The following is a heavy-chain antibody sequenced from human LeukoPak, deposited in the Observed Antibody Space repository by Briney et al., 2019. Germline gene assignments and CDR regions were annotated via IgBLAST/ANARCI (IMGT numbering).Heavy chain of an antibody. CDR1: GFTFSSYA. J-gene: IGHJ4*02. CDR2: MSGSGGTT. Sequence: GGSLRLSCAASGFTFSSYAMSWVRQAPGEGLEWVSGMSGSGGTTYYADSVKGRFTISRDNSKNTLYLQMNSLRAEDTAVYYCAKDLHRVLVVTTDSWGQGTLVTVSS. V-gene: IGHV3-23*01. CDR3: AKDLHRVLVVTTDS. D-gene: IGHD4-17*01.